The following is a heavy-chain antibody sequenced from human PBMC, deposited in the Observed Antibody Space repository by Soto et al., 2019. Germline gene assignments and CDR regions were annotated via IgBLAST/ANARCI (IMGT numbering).Heavy chain of an antibody. D-gene: IGHD3-22*01. V-gene: IGHV1-69*13. Sequence: ASVKVSCKASGGTFSSYAISWVRQAPGQGLEWMGGIIPIFGTANYAQKFQGRVTITADESTSTAYMELSSLRSEDTAVYYCASSDSREAFDIWGQGTMVTVSS. CDR1: GGTFSSYA. J-gene: IGHJ3*02. CDR3: ASSDSREAFDI. CDR2: IIPIFGTA.